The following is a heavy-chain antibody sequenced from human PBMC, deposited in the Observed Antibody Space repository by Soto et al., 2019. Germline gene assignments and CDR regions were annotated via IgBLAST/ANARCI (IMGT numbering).Heavy chain of an antibody. Sequence: EVRLLESGGGLVQPGGSLRLSCAASGFTFISYTMSWVRQAPGKGLEWVSGISDRGGSTNYADSVKGRFTISRDNSKNTLYLQMNSLRAEDMAVYYCASPGVGSDYWGQGTLVTVSS. CDR3: ASPGVGSDY. J-gene: IGHJ4*02. CDR1: GFTFISYT. D-gene: IGHD1-26*01. CDR2: ISDRGGST. V-gene: IGHV3-23*01.